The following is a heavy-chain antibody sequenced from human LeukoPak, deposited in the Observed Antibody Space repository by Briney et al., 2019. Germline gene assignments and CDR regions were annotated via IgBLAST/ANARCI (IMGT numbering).Heavy chain of an antibody. CDR1: GFTFSSYA. CDR2: ISYDGSNK. CDR3: ARAPVGFGMDV. D-gene: IGHD2-15*01. V-gene: IGHV3-30-3*01. Sequence: SGGSLRLSCAASGFTFSSYAMPWVRQAPGKGLEWVAVISYDGSNKYYADSVKGRFTISRDNSKNTLYLQMNSLRAEDTAVYYCARAPVGFGMDVWGQGTTVTVSS. J-gene: IGHJ6*02.